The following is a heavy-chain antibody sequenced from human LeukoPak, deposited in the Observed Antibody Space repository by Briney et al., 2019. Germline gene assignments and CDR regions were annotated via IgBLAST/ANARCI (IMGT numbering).Heavy chain of an antibody. CDR1: GFTFSSYG. Sequence: GGSLRLSCGASGFTFSSYGMHWVRQAPGKGLEWVAVIRYDGSNKYYADSVKGRFTISRDNSKNTLYLQMNSLRAEQTAVYYCGRGQQLLGEGVDYWGQGTLVTVSS. V-gene: IGHV3-33*01. CDR3: GRGQQLLGEGVDY. CDR2: IRYDGSNK. D-gene: IGHD2-2*01. J-gene: IGHJ4*02.